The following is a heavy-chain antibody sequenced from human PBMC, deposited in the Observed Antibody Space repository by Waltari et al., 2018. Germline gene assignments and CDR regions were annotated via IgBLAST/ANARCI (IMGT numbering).Heavy chain of an antibody. Sequence: QMQLVQSGPAVKKPGTSGKVSCKASGFTFTSSAMRWVRQARGQRLEWIGWIVVGSGNTNYAQKFQERVTITRDMSTSTAYMELSSLRSEDTAVYYCAADTAMVPLHLSDGMDVWGQGTTVTVSS. J-gene: IGHJ6*02. CDR3: AADTAMVPLHLSDGMDV. CDR1: GFTFTSSA. CDR2: IVVGSGNT. D-gene: IGHD5-18*01. V-gene: IGHV1-58*02.